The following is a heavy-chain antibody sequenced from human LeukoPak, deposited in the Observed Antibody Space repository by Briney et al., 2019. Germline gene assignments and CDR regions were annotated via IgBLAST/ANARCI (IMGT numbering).Heavy chain of an antibody. CDR1: GFTFNKFA. CDR2: ICSSGATT. Sequence: GGSLRVSCEASGFTFNKFAMSWVRQAPGKGPEWVSAICSSGATTFYADSVKGRCTISRDNSKNTVYLEMNSLRAEDTAIYYCAKVSVGPLSRPTHVALYYGMDVWGQGTTVTVSS. D-gene: IGHD2-8*01. V-gene: IGHV3-23*01. CDR3: AKVSVGPLSRPTHVALYYGMDV. J-gene: IGHJ6*02.